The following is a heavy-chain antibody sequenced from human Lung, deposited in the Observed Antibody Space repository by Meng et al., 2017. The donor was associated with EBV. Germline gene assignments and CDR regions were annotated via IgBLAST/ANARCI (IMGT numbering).Heavy chain of an antibody. D-gene: IGHD5/OR15-5a*01. J-gene: IGHJ3*01. CDR2: IIPIFGTS. CDR3: ARDGIMSTIDAFDL. CDR1: GGTLSSYD. V-gene: IGHV1-69*01. Sequence: QGHVVQSGAGVKKSGSSVKVSFKASGGTLSSYDISWVRQAPGQGLEWMGGIIPIFGTSNYAQKFQGRLTVTADAATSTAYMELRSLSSDDTAIYYCARDGIMSTIDAFDLWGQGTLVTVSS.